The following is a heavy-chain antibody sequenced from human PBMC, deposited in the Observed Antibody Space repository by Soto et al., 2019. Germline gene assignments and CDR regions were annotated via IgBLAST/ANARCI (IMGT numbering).Heavy chain of an antibody. CDR2: IIPIFGTA. CDR1: GGTFSSYA. CDR3: ARGLYDYVWGSYRYDFDY. V-gene: IGHV1-69*13. D-gene: IGHD3-16*02. Sequence: SVKVSCKASGGTFSSYAISWVRQAPGQGLEWMGGIIPIFGTANYAQKFQGRVTITADESTSTAYMELSSLRSEDTAVYYCARGLYDYVWGSYRYDFDYWGQGTLVTVSS. J-gene: IGHJ4*02.